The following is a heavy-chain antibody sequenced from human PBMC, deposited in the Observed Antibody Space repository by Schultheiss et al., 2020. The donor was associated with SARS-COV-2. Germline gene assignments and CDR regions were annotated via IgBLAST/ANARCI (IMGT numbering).Heavy chain of an antibody. J-gene: IGHJ6*02. V-gene: IGHV3-48*04. D-gene: IGHD7-27*01. Sequence: GGSLRLSCAASGFTFSSYSMNWVRQAPGKGLEWVSYISSSSSTIYYADSVKGRFTISRDNAKNSLYLQMNSLRAEDTAVYYCARDLLGNYYYGMDVWGQGTTVTVSS. CDR1: GFTFSSYS. CDR3: ARDLLGNYYYGMDV. CDR2: ISSSSSTI.